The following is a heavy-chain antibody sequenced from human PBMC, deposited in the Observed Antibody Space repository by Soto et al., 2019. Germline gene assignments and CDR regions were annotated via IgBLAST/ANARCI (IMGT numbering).Heavy chain of an antibody. CDR3: AKDIGSSGPFDY. Sequence: GGSLRLACAASGFTFDDYAMQWVRQAPGKGLEWVSGISWNSGSIGYADSVKGRFTISRDNAKNSLYLQMNSLRAEDTALYYCAKDIGSSGPFDYWGQGTLVTVSS. V-gene: IGHV3-9*01. D-gene: IGHD1-26*01. CDR1: GFTFDDYA. J-gene: IGHJ4*02. CDR2: ISWNSGSI.